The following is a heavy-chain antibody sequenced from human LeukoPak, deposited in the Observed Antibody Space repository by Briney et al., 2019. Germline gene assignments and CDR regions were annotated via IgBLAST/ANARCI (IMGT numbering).Heavy chain of an antibody. CDR3: ARVPHLRYFDWLSPPYYYGMDV. D-gene: IGHD3-9*01. CDR2: INHSGST. CDR1: GGSFSGYY. Sequence: SETLSLTCAVYGGSFSGYYWSWIRQPPGRGLEWIGEINHSGSTNYNPSLKSRVTISVDTSKNQFSLKLSSVTAADTAVYYCARVPHLRYFDWLSPPYYYGMDVWGQGTTVTDSS. V-gene: IGHV4-34*01. J-gene: IGHJ6*02.